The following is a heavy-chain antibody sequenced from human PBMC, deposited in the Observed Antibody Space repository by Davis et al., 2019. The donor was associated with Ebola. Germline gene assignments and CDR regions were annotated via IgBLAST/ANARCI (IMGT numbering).Heavy chain of an antibody. D-gene: IGHD3-22*01. CDR2: IYYSGST. CDR3: ARCPPYYYDSSGHFHSYGMDV. J-gene: IGHJ6*02. V-gene: IGHV4-59*01. CDR1: GGSISSYY. Sequence: PSETLSLTCTVSGGSISSYYWSWIRQPPGKGLEWIGYIYYSGSTNYNPSLKSRVTISVDTSKNQFSLKLSSVTAADTAVYYCARCPPYYYDSSGHFHSYGMDVWGQGTTVTVSS.